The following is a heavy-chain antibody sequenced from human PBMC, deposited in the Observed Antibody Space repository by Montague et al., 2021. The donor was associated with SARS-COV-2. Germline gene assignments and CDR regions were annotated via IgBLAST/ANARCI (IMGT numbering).Heavy chain of an antibody. D-gene: IGHD3-10*01. V-gene: IGHV4-34*01. CDR1: GGSFSTYS. J-gene: IGHJ6*03. CDR3: ARLGDGVVPSPILGVGPYYSYYYMDV. Sequence: SETLSLTCAVHGGSFSTYSWNWIRQPPGKGLEWIGEIHNGGSTNYNPSLKSQVTISADTSKNQFSLKLTSVAAADTAVYYCARLGDGVVPSPILGVGPYYSYYYMDVWGKGTTVTVSS. CDR2: IHNGGST.